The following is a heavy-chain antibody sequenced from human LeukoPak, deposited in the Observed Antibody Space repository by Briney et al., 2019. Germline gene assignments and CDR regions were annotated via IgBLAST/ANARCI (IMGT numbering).Heavy chain of an antibody. CDR3: ARFRMTASATAAFDL. V-gene: IGHV4-4*07. J-gene: IGHJ3*01. D-gene: IGHD6-13*01. Sequence: SETLSLTCTVSGGSIRSFYWSWIRQSAGKGLEWVGRIYSHGNANYNPSLNSRVTMSLDTSKNQFSLKLTSVTAADTAVYYCARFRMTASATAAFDLWGQGTLVTVSA. CDR2: IYSHGNA. CDR1: GGSIRSFY.